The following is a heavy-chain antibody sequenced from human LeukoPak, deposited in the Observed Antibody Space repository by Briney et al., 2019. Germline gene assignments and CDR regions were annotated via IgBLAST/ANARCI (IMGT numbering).Heavy chain of an antibody. CDR2: ISSGGGST. V-gene: IGHV3-64D*09. CDR1: GFTFSSYA. J-gene: IGHJ5*02. CDR3: ASGKYRYGDNWFDP. Sequence: GGSLRLSCSASGFTFSSYAMHWVRQAPGKGLEYVSAISSGGGSTYYADSVKGRFTISRDSSKNTLYLQMSSLRAEDTAVYFCASGKYRYGDNWFDPWGQGTLVTVSS. D-gene: IGHD5-18*01.